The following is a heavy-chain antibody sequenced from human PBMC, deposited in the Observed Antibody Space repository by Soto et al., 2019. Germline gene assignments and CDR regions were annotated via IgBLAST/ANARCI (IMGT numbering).Heavy chain of an antibody. CDR2: TYYRSNWYT. CDR1: GDSVSSTSTA. Sequence: SQTLSLTCAISGDSVSSTSTAWSWIRQSPSRGLERMGRTYYRSNWYTDYAVSVKSRITISPDTSKNQFSLQLTSVTPEDTAVYCCARGSYYSGWVWGQGTLVTVSS. D-gene: IGHD6-19*01. V-gene: IGHV6-1*01. J-gene: IGHJ4*02. CDR3: ARGSYYSGWV.